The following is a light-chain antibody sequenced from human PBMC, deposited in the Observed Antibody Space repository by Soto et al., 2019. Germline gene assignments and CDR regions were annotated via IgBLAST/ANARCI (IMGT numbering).Light chain of an antibody. Sequence: EIATTQSPATLSVSPGERATLSCRASQSISSNLAWYQQKPGQAPRLLIYGASTRATGIPATFSGSGSGTEFTLTISSLQSEDFAVYYCQQYNNWPFTFGPGTKVDIK. V-gene: IGKV3-15*01. CDR2: GAS. CDR1: QSISSN. J-gene: IGKJ3*01. CDR3: QQYNNWPFT.